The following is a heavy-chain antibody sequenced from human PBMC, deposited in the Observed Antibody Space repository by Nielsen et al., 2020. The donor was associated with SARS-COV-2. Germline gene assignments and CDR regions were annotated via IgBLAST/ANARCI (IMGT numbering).Heavy chain of an antibody. J-gene: IGHJ4*02. D-gene: IGHD1-7*01. V-gene: IGHV3-15*01. CDR3: ARESAYNWNYGDY. CDR2: IKSKTDGGTT. CDR1: GFTFSNAW. Sequence: GGSLRLSCAASGFTFSNAWMSWVRQAPGKGLEWVGRIKSKTDGGTTDYAAPVKGRFTISRDDSKNTLYLQMNSLRAEDTAVYYCARESAYNWNYGDYWGQGTLVTVSS.